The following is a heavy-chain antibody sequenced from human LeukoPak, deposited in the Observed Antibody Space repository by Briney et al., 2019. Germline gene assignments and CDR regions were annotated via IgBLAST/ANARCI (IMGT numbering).Heavy chain of an antibody. Sequence: SVKVSCKASRGTFSSYAISWVRQAPGQGLEWMGRIIPIFGTANYAQKFQGRVTTTTDESTSTAYMELSSLRSEDTAVYYCATNYYYDSSGYSLFAYWGQGTLVTVSS. CDR3: ATNYYYDSSGYSLFAY. V-gene: IGHV1-69*05. D-gene: IGHD3-22*01. CDR1: RGTFSSYA. J-gene: IGHJ4*02. CDR2: IIPIFGTA.